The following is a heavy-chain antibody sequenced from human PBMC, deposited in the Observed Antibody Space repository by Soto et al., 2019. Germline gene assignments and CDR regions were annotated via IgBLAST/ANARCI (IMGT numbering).Heavy chain of an antibody. CDR1: GFTFSSYS. CDR3: ARGYCSGGSCYLRLTETEFDY. V-gene: IGHV3-21*01. Sequence: EVQLVESGGGLVKPGGSLRLSCAASGFTFSSYSMNWVRQAPGKGLEWVSSISSSSSYIYYADSVKGRFTISRDNAKNSLYLQMNSLRAEDTAVYYCARGYCSGGSCYLRLTETEFDYWGQGTLVTVSS. CDR2: ISSSSSYI. J-gene: IGHJ4*02. D-gene: IGHD2-15*01.